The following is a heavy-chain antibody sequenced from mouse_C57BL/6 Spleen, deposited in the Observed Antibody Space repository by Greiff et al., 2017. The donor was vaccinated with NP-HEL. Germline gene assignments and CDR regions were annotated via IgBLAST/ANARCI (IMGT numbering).Heavy chain of an antibody. CDR3: ARRGHYYGSSLYYAMDY. CDR2: INPYNGDT. V-gene: IGHV1-20*01. Sequence: EVQLQQSGPELVKPGDSVKISCKASGYSFTGYFMNWVMQSHGKSLEWIGRINPYNGDTFYNQKFKGKATLTVDKSSSTAHMELRSLTSGDSAVYYCARRGHYYGSSLYYAMDYWGQGTSVTVSS. D-gene: IGHD1-1*01. CDR1: GYSFTGYF. J-gene: IGHJ4*01.